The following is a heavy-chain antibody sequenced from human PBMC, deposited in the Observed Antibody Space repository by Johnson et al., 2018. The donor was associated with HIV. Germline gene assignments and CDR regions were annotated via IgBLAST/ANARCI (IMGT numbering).Heavy chain of an antibody. CDR1: GFTFSSYD. Sequence: EVQLVESGGGLVQPGRSLRLSCAASGFTFSSYDMHWVRQATGKGLEWVSAIGTAGYTYYADSVKDRFTISRDNFKNTLYLRMNSLRVEDTAVYYCARDDTGYSSSFDAFDVWGQGTMVTVSS. J-gene: IGHJ3*01. V-gene: IGHV3-13*01. CDR2: IGTAGYT. CDR3: ARDDTGYSSSFDAFDV. D-gene: IGHD6-13*01.